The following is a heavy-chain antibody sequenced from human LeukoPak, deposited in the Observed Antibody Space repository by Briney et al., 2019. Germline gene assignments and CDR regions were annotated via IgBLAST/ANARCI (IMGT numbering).Heavy chain of an antibody. Sequence: GRSLRLSCAASGFTFSSYGVHWVRQAPGKGLEWVAVISYDGSNKYYADSVKGRFTISRDNSKNTLYLQMNSLRAEDTAVYYCARHKIDYPFDYWGQGTLVTVSS. CDR1: GFTFSSYG. CDR3: ARHKIDYPFDY. V-gene: IGHV3-30*03. J-gene: IGHJ4*02. D-gene: IGHD4-11*01. CDR2: ISYDGSNK.